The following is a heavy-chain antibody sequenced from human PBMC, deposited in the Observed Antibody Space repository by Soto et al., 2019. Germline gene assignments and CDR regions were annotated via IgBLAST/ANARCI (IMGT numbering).Heavy chain of an antibody. Sequence: QVTVKESGPVLVKPTETLTLTCTVSGFSLSNAGLGVSWIRQPPGKTLEWLAHIFSNDEKSYGTSLESRLTISKDTSKSQVVLTMTNMDPVDTATYYCASTYSTSWYWFDPWGQGTLVTVSS. CDR1: GFSLSNAGLG. CDR3: ASTYSTSWYWFDP. J-gene: IGHJ5*02. D-gene: IGHD6-13*01. V-gene: IGHV2-26*04. CDR2: IFSNDEK.